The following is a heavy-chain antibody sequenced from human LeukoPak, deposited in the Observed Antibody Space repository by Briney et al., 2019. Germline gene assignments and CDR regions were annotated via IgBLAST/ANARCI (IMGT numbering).Heavy chain of an antibody. J-gene: IGHJ4*02. V-gene: IGHV4-61*01. CDR3: ARGDFWSGYWDY. D-gene: IGHD3-3*01. CDR2: IYNSGST. Sequence: SETLSLTCTVSGGSISSSSYYLTWIRQPPGKGLEWIGYIYNSGSTNYNPSLKSRATISADTSKNQFSLKLSSVTAADTAMYYCARGDFWSGYWDYWGQGILVPVSS. CDR1: GGSISSSSYY.